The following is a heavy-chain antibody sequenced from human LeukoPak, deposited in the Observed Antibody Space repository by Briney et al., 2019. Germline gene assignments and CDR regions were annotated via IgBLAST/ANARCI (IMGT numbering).Heavy chain of an antibody. Sequence: SEALSLTCTVSGGSISSYYWSWIRQPPGKGLEWIGYIYYSGSTNYNPSLKSRVTTSVDTSKNQFSLKLSSVTAADTAVYYCARCTTGRTFGSLREIKRSREIDYWGQGTLVTVSS. V-gene: IGHV4-59*01. CDR2: IYYSGST. CDR1: GGSISSYY. D-gene: IGHD1-1*01. CDR3: ARCTTGRTFGSLREIKRSREIDY. J-gene: IGHJ4*02.